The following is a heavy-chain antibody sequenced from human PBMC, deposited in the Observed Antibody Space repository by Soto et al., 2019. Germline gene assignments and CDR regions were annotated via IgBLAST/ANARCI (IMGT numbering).Heavy chain of an antibody. CDR3: ARGLGSYYVPLGY. Sequence: EVQLLESGGGLVQPGGSLRLSCAASGFTFSSYAMSWVRQAPGKGLEWVSAISGSGGSTYYADSVKGRFTISRDNSKNTLYLQMNSLRAEDTAVYYCARGLGSYYVPLGYWGKGTLVTVSS. CDR1: GFTFSSYA. CDR2: ISGSGGST. J-gene: IGHJ4*02. V-gene: IGHV3-23*01. D-gene: IGHD1-26*01.